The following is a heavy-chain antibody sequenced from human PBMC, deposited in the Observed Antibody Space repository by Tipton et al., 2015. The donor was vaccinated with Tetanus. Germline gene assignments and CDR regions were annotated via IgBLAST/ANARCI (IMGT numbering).Heavy chain of an antibody. CDR2: IPYDGSSK. D-gene: IGHD3-3*01. Sequence: QLVQSGAEVKKPGASVKASCKASGYTFTGYYMHWVRQAPGKGLEWVAVIPYDGSSKYYSDSVKGRFTVSRDNSKNKVFLQLATVRPEDTGVYFCARSCRSYDLWSALCHWGPGSLVNVPT. CDR1: GYTFTGYY. CDR3: ARSCRSYDLWSALCH. J-gene: IGHJ4*02. V-gene: IGHV3-30*03.